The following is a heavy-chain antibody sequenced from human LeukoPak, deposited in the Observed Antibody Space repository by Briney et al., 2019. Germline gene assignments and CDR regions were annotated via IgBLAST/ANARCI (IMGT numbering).Heavy chain of an antibody. V-gene: IGHV3-30*18. CDR3: AKDSRAALVGPYYMDV. CDR1: GFTFSSYG. D-gene: IGHD6-25*01. CDR2: ISYDGSDK. J-gene: IGHJ6*03. Sequence: GRSLRLSCAASGFTFSSYGMHWVRQAPGKGLEWVAVISYDGSDKYYADSVKGRFTISRDNSKNTLYLQMNSLRTEDTAVYYCAKDSRAALVGPYYMDVWGKGTTVTISS.